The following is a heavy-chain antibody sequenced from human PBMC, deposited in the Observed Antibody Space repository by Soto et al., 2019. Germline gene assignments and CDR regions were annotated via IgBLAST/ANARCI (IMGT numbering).Heavy chain of an antibody. V-gene: IGHV3-33*05. CDR1: GFTFRSYV. J-gene: IGHJ4*02. Sequence: QVQLVESGGGVVQPGTSLRLSCVGSGFTFRSYVIHWVRQAPGKGLEWVALTSYDGSNNFYGDSVKGRFTISRHNSRNTVELPMDSLTFEATAIYYCARWGTTGGLDVWGQGTLVSVSS. CDR2: TSYDGSNN. D-gene: IGHD3-16*01. CDR3: ARWGTTGGLDV.